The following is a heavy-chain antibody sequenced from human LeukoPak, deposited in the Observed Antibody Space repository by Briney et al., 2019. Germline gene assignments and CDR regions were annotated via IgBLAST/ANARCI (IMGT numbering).Heavy chain of an antibody. Sequence: KPSETLSLTCAVYGGSFSGYYWSWIRQPPGKGLEWIGEINHSGSTNYNPSLKSRVTISVGTSKNQFSLKLSSVTAADTAVYYCARGRVANYYGSGSYRAHFDYWGQGTLVTVSS. CDR3: ARGRVANYYGSGSYRAHFDY. CDR2: INHSGST. V-gene: IGHV4-34*01. D-gene: IGHD3-10*01. J-gene: IGHJ4*02. CDR1: GGSFSGYY.